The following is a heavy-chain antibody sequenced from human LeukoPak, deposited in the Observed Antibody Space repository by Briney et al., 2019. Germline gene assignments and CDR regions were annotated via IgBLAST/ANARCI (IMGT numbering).Heavy chain of an antibody. CDR1: GFTFRSYG. V-gene: IGHV3-30*18. Sequence: GGSLRLSCAASGFTFRSYGMHWVRQAPGKGLEWVAVISYDGSNKYYADSVKGRFTISRDNSKDTLYLQMNSLRAEDTAVYYCANSRIFADFPFDYWGQGTLVTVSS. CDR3: ANSRIFADFPFDY. J-gene: IGHJ4*01. CDR2: ISYDGSNK. D-gene: IGHD3-3*01.